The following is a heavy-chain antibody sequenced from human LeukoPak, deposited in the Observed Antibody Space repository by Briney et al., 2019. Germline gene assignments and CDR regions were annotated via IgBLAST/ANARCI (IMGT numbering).Heavy chain of an antibody. CDR3: ARHKEGIMVRGLITKKGRAYKWFDP. J-gene: IGHJ5*02. CDR2: VNAGGST. CDR1: GGSLSTGYYF. D-gene: IGHD3-10*01. Sequence: SETLSLTCTVSGGSLSTGYYFWSWIRQAAGKGLEWIGRVNAGGSTNYNPSLKSRVTVSIDTSKNHFSLKLNSVTAADTAVYYCARHKEGIMVRGLITKKGRAYKWFDPWGQGTLVAVSS. V-gene: IGHV4-61*02.